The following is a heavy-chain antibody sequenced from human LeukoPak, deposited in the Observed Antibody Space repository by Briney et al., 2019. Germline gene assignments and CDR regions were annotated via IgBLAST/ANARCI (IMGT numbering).Heavy chain of an antibody. CDR2: ISAYNGNT. CDR1: GYTFTSYG. D-gene: IGHD2-15*01. Sequence: ASVKVSCKASGYTFTSYGISWVRQAPGQGLEWMGWISAYNGNTNYAQKLQGRVTMTTDTSTSTAYMELRSLRSDDTAVYFCARVGYCSGGTCYHPWFDPWGQGTLVTVSS. J-gene: IGHJ5*02. V-gene: IGHV1-18*01. CDR3: ARVGYCSGGTCYHPWFDP.